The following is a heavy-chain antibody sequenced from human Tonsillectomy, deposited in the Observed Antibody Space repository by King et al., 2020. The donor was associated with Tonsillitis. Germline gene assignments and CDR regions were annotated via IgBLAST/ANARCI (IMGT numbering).Heavy chain of an antibody. Sequence: VQLVESGGALVQPGRSLRLSCVDSGFSFDDYAMHWVRQPPGKGLEWVSGISWNSGTLGYVDSVKVRFTISRDNAKNSLYLQMNDLRAEDTALYYCAKASGAYYYYYYIDVWGKGTTVTVSS. V-gene: IGHV3-9*01. CDR3: AKASGAYYYYYYIDV. CDR1: GFSFDDYA. J-gene: IGHJ6*03. CDR2: ISWNSGTL. D-gene: IGHD3-10*01.